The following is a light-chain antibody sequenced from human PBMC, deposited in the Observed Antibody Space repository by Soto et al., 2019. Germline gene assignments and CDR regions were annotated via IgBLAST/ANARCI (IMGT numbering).Light chain of an antibody. J-gene: IGKJ5*01. V-gene: IGKV1-9*01. CDR1: QDVSDY. CDR2: AAY. CDR3: QYLNGAPTIT. Sequence: TQSLSFLAASVEDRVTITCRASQDVSDYLAWYQHAPGKAPNLLIYAAYTLQSGVPSRFSGSGSGTEFSLTITSLQPEDFATYYCQYLNGAPTITFAQGTRPAIK.